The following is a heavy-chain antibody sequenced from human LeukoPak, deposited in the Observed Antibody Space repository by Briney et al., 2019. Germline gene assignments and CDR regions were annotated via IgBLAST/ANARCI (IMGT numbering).Heavy chain of an antibody. CDR2: IYTSGST. J-gene: IGHJ6*03. CDR3: ARFIRPGYCSSTSCSPGYYMDV. D-gene: IGHD2-2*01. V-gene: IGHV4-61*02. Sequence: SETLSLTCTVSGGSTSSGSYYWSWIRQPAGKGLEWIGRIYTSGSTNYNPSLKSRVTISVDTSKNQFSLKLSSVTAADTAVYYCARFIRPGYCSSTSCSPGYYMDVWGKGTTVTVSS. CDR1: GGSTSSGSYY.